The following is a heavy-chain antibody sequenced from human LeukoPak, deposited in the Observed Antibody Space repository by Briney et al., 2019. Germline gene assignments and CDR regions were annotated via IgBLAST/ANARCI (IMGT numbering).Heavy chain of an antibody. D-gene: IGHD3-22*01. V-gene: IGHV4-39*07. CDR3: ARDIAQWHYYHTSGYYYYFDS. CDR2: FHYRGNT. Sequence: PSETLSLTCNVSGDSISGSSYYWGWVRQPPGKALEWIGSFHYRGNTYYNPTLKSRVTITLDASKQQLSLSLNSVTAADTAVYFCARDIAQWHYYHTSGYYYYFDSWGQGTLVTVSS. CDR1: GDSISGSSYY. J-gene: IGHJ4*02.